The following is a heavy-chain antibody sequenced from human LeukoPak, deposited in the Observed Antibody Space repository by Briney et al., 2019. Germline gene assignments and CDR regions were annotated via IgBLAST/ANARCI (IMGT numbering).Heavy chain of an antibody. Sequence: KSSETLSLTCAVSGGSISSGNWWSWVRQPPGKGLEWIGEIYHSGSTNYNPSLKSRVTISVDTSKNQFSLKLSSVTAADTAVYYCARGWPGDIVVVVAAVDAFDIWGQGTMVTVSS. CDR2: IYHSGST. CDR3: ARGWPGDIVVVVAAVDAFDI. V-gene: IGHV4-4*02. J-gene: IGHJ3*02. CDR1: GGSISSGNW. D-gene: IGHD2-15*01.